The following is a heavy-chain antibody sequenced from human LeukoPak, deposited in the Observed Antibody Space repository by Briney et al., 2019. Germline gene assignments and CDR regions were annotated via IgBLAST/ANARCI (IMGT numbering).Heavy chain of an antibody. Sequence: GGSLRLSCVASGSTFSSYSMTWVRQAPGKGLEWVSAISGGGENTYYADSVKGRFIISRDNSKNTLYLQMHSLRAEDTAVYYCVRRIATRPWSPPFDYWGQGTLVTVSS. CDR3: VRRIATRPWSPPFDY. CDR2: ISGGGENT. D-gene: IGHD6-6*01. CDR1: GSTFSSYS. V-gene: IGHV3-23*01. J-gene: IGHJ4*02.